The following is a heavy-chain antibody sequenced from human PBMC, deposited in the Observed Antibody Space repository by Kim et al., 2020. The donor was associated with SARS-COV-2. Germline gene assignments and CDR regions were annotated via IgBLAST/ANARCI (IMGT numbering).Heavy chain of an antibody. D-gene: IGHD3-22*01. CDR3: GRLKASYDSGGFDY. Sequence: PSCQGQVTISADKSISTAYLQWSSLKASDTAMYYCGRLKASYDSGGFDYWGQGTLVTVSS. V-gene: IGHV5-51*01. J-gene: IGHJ4*02.